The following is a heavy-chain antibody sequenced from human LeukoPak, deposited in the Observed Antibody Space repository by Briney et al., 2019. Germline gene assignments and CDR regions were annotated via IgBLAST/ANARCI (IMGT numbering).Heavy chain of an antibody. J-gene: IGHJ5*02. D-gene: IGHD2-15*01. Sequence: SETLSLTCTVSGGSISSHYWSWVRQPPGKGLAWIGYIYYTGSTNYNPSLKSRVTISIDTSKNQFSLRLTSVTAADTAVYYCARLPDLGYCGGASCFSSWFDPWGQGTLVTVSS. CDR2: IYYTGST. V-gene: IGHV4-59*11. CDR1: GGSISSHY. CDR3: ARLPDLGYCGGASCFSSWFDP.